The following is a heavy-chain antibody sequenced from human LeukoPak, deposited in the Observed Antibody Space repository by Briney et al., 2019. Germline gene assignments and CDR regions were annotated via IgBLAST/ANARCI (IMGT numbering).Heavy chain of an antibody. CDR3: ARSFGPERYSSSSKFDY. Sequence: GASVKVSCKASGYTFTSYAMNWVRQAPGQGLEWMGWTNTNTGNPTYAQGFTGRFVFSLDTSVSTAYLQISSLKAEDTAVYYCARSFGPERYSSSSKFDYWGQGTLVTVSS. CDR2: TNTNTGNP. V-gene: IGHV7-4-1*02. CDR1: GYTFTSYA. J-gene: IGHJ4*02. D-gene: IGHD6-6*01.